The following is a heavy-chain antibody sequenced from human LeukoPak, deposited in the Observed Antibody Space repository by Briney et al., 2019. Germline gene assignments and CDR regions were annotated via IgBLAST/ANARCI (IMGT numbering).Heavy chain of an antibody. CDR1: GFTFSSYA. CDR2: ISGSGGST. D-gene: IGHD4-17*01. J-gene: IGHJ4*02. Sequence: WGSPGISCAASGFTFSSYAMSWGRPAPRKRLGWVSAISGSGGSTYYADSVKGRFTISRDNSKNTLYLQMNSLRAEDTAVYYCAKVSLTTVPVDYWGQGTLVTVSS. V-gene: IGHV3-23*01. CDR3: AKVSLTTVPVDY.